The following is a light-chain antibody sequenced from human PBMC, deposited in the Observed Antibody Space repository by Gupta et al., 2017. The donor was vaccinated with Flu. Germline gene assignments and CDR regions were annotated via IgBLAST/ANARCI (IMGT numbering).Light chain of an antibody. CDR3: QQDDSNTQT. Sequence: DIVMTQSPDSLSVSLGERATINCKSSQSLLYSSNSKNYLAWYQQKPGQPPKLLIYWASTRESGVPDRFSGSGSGTDFTLTISSLQSEDVAVYHCQQDDSNTQTFGQGTKLEI. V-gene: IGKV4-1*01. CDR1: QSLLYSSNSKNY. CDR2: WAS. J-gene: IGKJ2*01.